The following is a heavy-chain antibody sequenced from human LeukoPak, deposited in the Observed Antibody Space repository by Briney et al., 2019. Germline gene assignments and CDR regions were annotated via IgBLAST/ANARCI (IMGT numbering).Heavy chain of an antibody. D-gene: IGHD1-26*01. J-gene: IGHJ4*02. CDR3: ATDRNSGKYYDY. CDR1: GLTFRNYG. CDR2: IWYDGSNK. Sequence: PGGSLRLSCAASGLTFRNYGMHWVHQAPGKGLEWVAVIWYDGSNKYYADSVKGRFTISRDNSKDTLYLQTNSLRAEDTAVYYCATDRNSGKYYDYWGQGTLVSVSS. V-gene: IGHV3-33*01.